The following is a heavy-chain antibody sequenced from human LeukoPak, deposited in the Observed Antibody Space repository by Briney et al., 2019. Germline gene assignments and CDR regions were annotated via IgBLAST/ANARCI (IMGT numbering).Heavy chain of an antibody. Sequence: PGGSLRLSCAASGFTFSNAWMSWVRQAPGKGLEWVGHIKTKADGGTTDYAAPVKGRFTISRDDSKNTLYLQMNSLKTEDTAVYYCTTDLLVRGVNGYWGQGTLVTVSS. D-gene: IGHD3-10*01. CDR1: GFTFSNAW. CDR3: TTDLLVRGVNGY. J-gene: IGHJ4*02. V-gene: IGHV3-15*01. CDR2: IKTKADGGTT.